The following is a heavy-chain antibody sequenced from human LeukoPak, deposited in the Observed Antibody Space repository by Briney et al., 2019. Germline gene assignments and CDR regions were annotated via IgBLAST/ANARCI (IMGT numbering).Heavy chain of an antibody. J-gene: IGHJ6*02. V-gene: IGHV3-21*01. D-gene: IGHD1/OR15-1a*01. CDR3: ARDLTRNCNRDYGMDV. CDR2: ISISIRYI. CDR1: GFIFSSYS. Sequence: GGSLRLSSAASGFIFSSYSMNWVRPAPGKGLEWVSSISISIRYIYYADSVKGRFTLSRDNAKNSLYLQMNSLRAEDTAVYYCARDLTRNCNRDYGMDVWGQGTTVTVSS.